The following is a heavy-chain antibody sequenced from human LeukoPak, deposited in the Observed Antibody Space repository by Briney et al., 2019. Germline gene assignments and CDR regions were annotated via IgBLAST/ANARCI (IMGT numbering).Heavy chain of an antibody. CDR2: INPSNGGT. D-gene: IGHD3-10*01. Sequence: GASVKVSCKASGYTFTDYYIHWVRQAPGQGLEWMGWINPSNGGTNFAQEFQGRVTMTRDTSISTAYMELSRLTSDDTAVYYCARVGYFGSGSYCPYWGQGTPVTVSS. CDR3: ARVGYFGSGSYCPY. J-gene: IGHJ4*02. CDR1: GYTFTDYY. V-gene: IGHV1-2*02.